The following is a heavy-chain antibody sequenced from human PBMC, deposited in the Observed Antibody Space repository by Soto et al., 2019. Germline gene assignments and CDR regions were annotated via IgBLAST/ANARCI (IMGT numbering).Heavy chain of an antibody. J-gene: IGHJ4*02. CDR1: GFTLSSYT. Sequence: QVQLVESGGGVVQPGRSLRLSCAASGFTLSSYTMYWVRQAPGKGLEWVASTSSDGINEYYADSAKGRFTISRDNSKNTLFVLMNSLRAEDSAMYFCARERSLAVAAPGYWGQGTLVTVSS. D-gene: IGHD6-19*01. CDR2: TSSDGINE. CDR3: ARERSLAVAAPGY. V-gene: IGHV3-30-3*01.